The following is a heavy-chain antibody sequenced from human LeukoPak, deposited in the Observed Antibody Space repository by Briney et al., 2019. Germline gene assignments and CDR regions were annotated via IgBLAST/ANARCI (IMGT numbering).Heavy chain of an antibody. CDR1: GYTFTDYY. CDR2: ISPNGGDT. V-gene: IGHV1-2*02. J-gene: IGHJ4*02. Sequence: GASVTVSCKASGYTFTDYYMHWVRQAPGQGLEWMGWISPNGGDTHYAQRFQGRVTMTRDTSISTAYMELSGLRSDDTAVYYCARNYGHNSKYFDFWGQGTLVTVSS. D-gene: IGHD4-17*01. CDR3: ARNYGHNSKYFDF.